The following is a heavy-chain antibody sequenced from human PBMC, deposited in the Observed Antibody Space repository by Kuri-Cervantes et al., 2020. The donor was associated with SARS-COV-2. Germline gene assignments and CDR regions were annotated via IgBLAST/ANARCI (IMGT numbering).Heavy chain of an antibody. V-gene: IGHV4-59*08. D-gene: IGHD1-26*01. CDR2: IYYGGNT. CDR3: ATRSLDS. CDR1: GGSISGYF. Sequence: ESLKISCTVSGGSISGYFWTWIRQSPGKGLEWIGYIYYGGNTNYNPFLESRVTISLDMSKNHFSLRLSSMTAADTAVYYCATRSLDSWGQGTLVTVSS. J-gene: IGHJ4*02.